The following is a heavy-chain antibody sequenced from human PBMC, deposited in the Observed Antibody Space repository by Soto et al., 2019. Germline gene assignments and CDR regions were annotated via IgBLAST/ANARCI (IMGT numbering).Heavy chain of an antibody. V-gene: IGHV4-30-2*01. D-gene: IGHD2-2*01. CDR3: ARVPDY. CDR1: GGSINSTDYS. J-gene: IGHJ4*02. Sequence: PSETLSLTCTVSGGSINSTDYSWTWIRQPPGKGLEWIGYIYHTGTTYYNMSLKSRVTISVDRSKNQFSLKLSSVTAADTAVYYCARVPDYWGQGILVTVS. CDR2: IYHTGTT.